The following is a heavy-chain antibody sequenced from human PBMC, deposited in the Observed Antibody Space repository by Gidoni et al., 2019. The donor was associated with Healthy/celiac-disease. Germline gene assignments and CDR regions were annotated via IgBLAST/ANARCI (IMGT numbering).Heavy chain of an antibody. Sequence: QVQLVQSGAEVKKPGASVKVSCKASGYTFTAYYMHWVRQAPGQGLEWMGWINPNSGGTNYAQKFQGRVTMTRDTSISTAYMELSRLRSDDTAVYYCARAGSSLAFYYYYYGMDVWGQGTTVTVSS. CDR2: INPNSGGT. CDR1: GYTFTAYY. CDR3: ARAGSSLAFYYYYYGMDV. J-gene: IGHJ6*02. D-gene: IGHD6-13*01. V-gene: IGHV1-2*02.